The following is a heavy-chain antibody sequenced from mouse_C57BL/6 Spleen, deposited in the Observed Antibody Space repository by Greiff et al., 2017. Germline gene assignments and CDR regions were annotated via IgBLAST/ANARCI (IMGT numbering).Heavy chain of an antibody. V-gene: IGHV1-85*01. J-gene: IGHJ4*01. Sequence: VKLMESGPELVKPGTSVKLSCKASGYTFTSYDINWVKQRPGQGLEWIGWIYPRDGSTKYNEKFKGKATLTVDTSSSTAYMELHSLTSEDSAVYFCARWGNYPSYAMDYWGQGTSVTVSS. CDR2: IYPRDGST. CDR3: ARWGNYPSYAMDY. CDR1: GYTFTSYD. D-gene: IGHD2-1*01.